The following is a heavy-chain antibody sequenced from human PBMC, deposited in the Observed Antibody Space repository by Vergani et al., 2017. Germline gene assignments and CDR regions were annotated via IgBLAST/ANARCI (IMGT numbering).Heavy chain of an antibody. CDR3: AGSRIYYGAGSPDY. V-gene: IGHV4-59*02. CDR1: GASVNSYY. J-gene: IGHJ4*02. D-gene: IGHD3-10*01. Sequence: QVKLQESGPGLVKPSETLSLTCTVSGASVNSYYWSWIRQPPVKGLEWMGCVSFRGDTLSDPSVKGRMTISLNTSSNQFFLYMTSVTAADTAVYYCAGSRIYYGAGSPDYWVQGTLVTVSS. CDR2: VSFRGDT.